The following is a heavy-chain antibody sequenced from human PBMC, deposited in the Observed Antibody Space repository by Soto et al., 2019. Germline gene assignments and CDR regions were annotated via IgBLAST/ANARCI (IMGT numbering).Heavy chain of an antibody. V-gene: IGHV4-30-4*01. CDR1: GGSISSGDYY. CDR2: IYFRGST. J-gene: IGHJ5*02. Sequence: QVQLLESGPGLVKPSQTLSLTCTVSGGSISSGDYYWSWIRQAPGKGLEWIGYIYFRGSTYSKPYLKSRVTISVDTSKNQFSLKLTSVTATDTAVYYCARGGAYYGSGLGPWGQGTLVTVSS. D-gene: IGHD3-10*01. CDR3: ARGGAYYGSGLGP.